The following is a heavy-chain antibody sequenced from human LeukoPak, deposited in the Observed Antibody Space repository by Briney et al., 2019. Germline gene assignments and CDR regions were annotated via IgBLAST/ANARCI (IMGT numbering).Heavy chain of an antibody. Sequence: ASVKVSCKASGYTFSGTGWYLYWLRQAPGQGLECMGWIYPNNGATAYAQKFQCRVAMTRDTSITTAYMELSRLRPDDTAVYYCARDGPAQMVDFDYWGQGTLVTVSS. V-gene: IGHV1-2*02. CDR2: IYPNNGAT. J-gene: IGHJ4*02. CDR3: ARDGPAQMVDFDY. D-gene: IGHD3-10*01. CDR1: GYTFSGTGWY.